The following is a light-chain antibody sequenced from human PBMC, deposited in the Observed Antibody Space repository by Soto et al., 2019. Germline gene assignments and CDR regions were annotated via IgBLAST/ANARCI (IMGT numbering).Light chain of an antibody. CDR3: QQYNTYSWT. V-gene: IGKV1-5*03. CDR1: QNIDYW. J-gene: IGKJ1*01. CDR2: KAS. Sequence: DIQMTQSPSTLSASVGDRVTITCRASQNIDYWLAWYQQKPGKAPKLLIYKASSLDSGVPSRFRGSGSGTEFTLTISSLQPDDFATYYCQQYNTYSWTFVQGTKVDFK.